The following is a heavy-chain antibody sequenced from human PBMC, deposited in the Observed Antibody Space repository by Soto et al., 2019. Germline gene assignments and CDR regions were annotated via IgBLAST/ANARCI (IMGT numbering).Heavy chain of an antibody. CDR2: ISAGNGNA. V-gene: IGHV1-3*01. CDR1: GYIFTTYA. CDR3: ASCIAAAGNPDY. J-gene: IGHJ4*02. Sequence: SVKVSCKSSGYIFTTYAMHWVRQAPGQRLEWMGWISAGNGNAKFSQKFQSRVTITRDISASTTYMELSSLTSEDTAVYYCASCIAAAGNPDYWGQGSLVTVSS. D-gene: IGHD6-13*01.